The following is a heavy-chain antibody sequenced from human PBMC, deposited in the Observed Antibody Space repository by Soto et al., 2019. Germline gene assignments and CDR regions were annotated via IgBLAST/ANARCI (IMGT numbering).Heavy chain of an antibody. CDR1: GFTFSSYA. CDR3: ANRKDSSGWYRV. V-gene: IGHV3-23*01. CDR2: ISGSGGST. D-gene: IGHD6-19*01. J-gene: IGHJ4*02. Sequence: QPGGSLRLSCAASGFTFSSYAMSWVRQAPGKGLEWVSAISGSGGSTYYADSVKGRFTISRDNSKNTLYLQMNSLRAEDTAVYYCANRKDSSGWYRVWGQGTLVTVSS.